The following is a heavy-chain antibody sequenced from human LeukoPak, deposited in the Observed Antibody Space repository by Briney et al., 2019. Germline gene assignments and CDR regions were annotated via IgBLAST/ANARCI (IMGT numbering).Heavy chain of an antibody. V-gene: IGHV5-51*01. Sequence: GESLQISCKGSGYIFTNYWIGWVRQLPGKGLEWMGIIYPGDSGTRYSPSFQGQVTISADKSITTAYLQWSSLKASDTAMYYCARQYGGNADYFNYWGQGTLVTVSS. CDR2: IYPGDSGT. CDR3: ARQYGGNADYFNY. D-gene: IGHD4-23*01. CDR1: GYIFTNYW. J-gene: IGHJ4*02.